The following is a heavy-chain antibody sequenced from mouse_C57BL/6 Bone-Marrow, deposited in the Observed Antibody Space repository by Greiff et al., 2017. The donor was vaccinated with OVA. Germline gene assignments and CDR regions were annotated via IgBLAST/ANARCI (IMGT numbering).Heavy chain of an antibody. CDR3: ARPQYYGSSYWYFDV. D-gene: IGHD1-1*01. Sequence: VQLQQPGAELVMPGASVKMSGLGWGEACTSYVMHWVKQRPGQGLEWIGEIDPSDSYTNYNQTCKGKSTLTVDKSSSTAYMQLSSLTSEDSAVYYCARPQYYGSSYWYFDVWGTGTTVTVSA. CDR1: GEACTSYV. J-gene: IGHJ1*03. CDR2: IDPSDSYT. V-gene: IGHV1-69*01.